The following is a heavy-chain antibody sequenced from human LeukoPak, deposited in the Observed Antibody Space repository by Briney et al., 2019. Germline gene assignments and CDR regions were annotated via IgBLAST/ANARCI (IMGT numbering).Heavy chain of an antibody. J-gene: IGHJ5*02. Sequence: SETLSLTCAVYGGSFSGYYWSWIRQPPGKGLEWIGEINHSGSTNYNPSLKSRVTISVVTSKNQFSLKLSSVTAADTAVYYCARGRYSSGWGRNWFDPWGQGTLVTVSS. D-gene: IGHD6-19*01. CDR1: GGSFSGYY. CDR3: ARGRYSSGWGRNWFDP. CDR2: INHSGST. V-gene: IGHV4-34*01.